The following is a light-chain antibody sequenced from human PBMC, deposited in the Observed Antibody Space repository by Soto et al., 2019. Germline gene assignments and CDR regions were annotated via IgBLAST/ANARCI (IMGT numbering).Light chain of an antibody. J-gene: IGKJ2*01. CDR2: DAS. Sequence: VLTQSPAPLSLSSGGIAALSCRSSQTVNSFLAWYHQKPDRAPSLLIYDASNRATGIPARFSGSGSGTDFTLPIRILEAEHFAVWYCHQCSVWPHPFGQGTPLPIK. CDR1: QTVNSF. V-gene: IGKV3-11*01. CDR3: HQCSVWPHP.